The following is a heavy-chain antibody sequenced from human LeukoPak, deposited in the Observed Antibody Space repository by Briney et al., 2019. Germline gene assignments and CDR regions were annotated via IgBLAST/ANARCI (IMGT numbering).Heavy chain of an antibody. V-gene: IGHV3-15*01. Sequence: GGSLRLSCAASGFTFSNAWMSWVRQAPGKGLEWVGRIKSKTDGGTTDYAAPVKGRFTISRDDSKNTLYLQMNSLKTEDTAVYYCTTEYALTYYDFWSGSTIDYWGQGTLVTVSS. D-gene: IGHD3-3*01. CDR1: GFTFSNAW. CDR2: IKSKTDGGTT. J-gene: IGHJ4*02. CDR3: TTEYALTYYDFWSGSTIDY.